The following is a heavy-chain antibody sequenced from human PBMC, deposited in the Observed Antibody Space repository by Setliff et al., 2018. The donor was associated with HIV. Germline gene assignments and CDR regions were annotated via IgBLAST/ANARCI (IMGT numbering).Heavy chain of an antibody. D-gene: IGHD2-15*01. CDR1: GFIIGDGHY. CDR3: GKADCSAGSCPDY. V-gene: IGHV4-38-2*02. Sequence: PSETLSLTCTVSGFIIGDGHYWAWIRQPPGKGLEWIGRIYATGSTFYNPALKSRVTISIDTSRNQFSLKLTSVTDADTAVYFCGKADCSAGSCPDYWGRGTRVTVSA. J-gene: IGHJ4*02. CDR2: IYATGST.